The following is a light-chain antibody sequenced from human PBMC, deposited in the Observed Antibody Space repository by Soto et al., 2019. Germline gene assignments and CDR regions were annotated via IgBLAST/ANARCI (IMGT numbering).Light chain of an antibody. CDR1: QSVSSY. V-gene: IGKV3-11*01. J-gene: IGKJ1*01. CDR2: DAS. Sequence: EIVLTQSPATLSLSPGERATLSCRASQSVSSYLAWYQQKPGQAPRLLIYDASSRATGIPARFSGSGSGTEFTLTISGLEPEDVAVYYCQQRSNWPVTFGQGTRVDIK. CDR3: QQRSNWPVT.